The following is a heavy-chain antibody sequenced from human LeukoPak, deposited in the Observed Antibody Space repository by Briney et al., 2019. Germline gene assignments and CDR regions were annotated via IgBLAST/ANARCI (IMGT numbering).Heavy chain of an antibody. CDR2: ISGDGRDT. J-gene: IGHJ4*02. V-gene: IGHV3-23*01. Sequence: GGSLRLSCAASGFSFSSFGMSWVRQATGRGLQWVSSISGDGRDTFYADSVKGRFTVSRDNSKTTMFLQMNSLRVEDTALYYCARGARLQPMGEFWGQGTLVTVSS. CDR1: GFSFSSFG. CDR3: ARGARLQPMGEF. D-gene: IGHD4-11*01.